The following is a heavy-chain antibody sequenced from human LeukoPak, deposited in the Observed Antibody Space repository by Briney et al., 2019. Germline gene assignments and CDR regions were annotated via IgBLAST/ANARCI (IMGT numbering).Heavy chain of an antibody. V-gene: IGHV3-23*01. CDR1: GFTFSSYA. CDR2: ISGSGGST. J-gene: IGHJ4*02. D-gene: IGHD3-22*01. CDR3: AKDKYYYYDSSGYSYYFDY. Sequence: PGGSLRLSCAASGFTFSSYAMSWVRQAPGKGLEWVSAISGSGGSTYYADSVKGRFTISRDNSKNTLYLRMNSLRAEDTAVYYCAKDKYYYYDSSGYSYYFDYWGQGTLVTVSS.